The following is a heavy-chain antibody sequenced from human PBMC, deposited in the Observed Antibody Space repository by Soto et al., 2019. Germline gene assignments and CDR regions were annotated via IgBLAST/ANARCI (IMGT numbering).Heavy chain of an antibody. CDR1: GGSISSYY. CDR3: ARDLWGYCGTDCYPLDV. V-gene: IGHV4-59*01. J-gene: IGHJ6*02. D-gene: IGHD2-21*02. Sequence: PSATLSLTCTVSGGSISSYYWSWIRQPPGKGLEWIGYMYNTGSTIYNPSLKSRVTISVDTSKNQFSLKLNSVTAADTAVYYCARDLWGYCGTDCYPLDVWGQGSTVTVSS. CDR2: MYNTGST.